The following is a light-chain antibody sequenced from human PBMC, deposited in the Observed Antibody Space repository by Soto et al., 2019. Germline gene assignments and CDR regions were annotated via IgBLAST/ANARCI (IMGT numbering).Light chain of an antibody. V-gene: IGKV1-5*03. J-gene: IGKJ3*01. CDR3: QQYSSYPLT. Sequence: DIQMTQSPPTLSTSVGDRVTITCRASESISDWLAWYQQKPGKAPKLVIYKASNLETWVPSRFSGSGSGTEFTLTISSLQPDDFATYYCQQYSSYPLTFGPGTKLDLK. CDR2: KAS. CDR1: ESISDW.